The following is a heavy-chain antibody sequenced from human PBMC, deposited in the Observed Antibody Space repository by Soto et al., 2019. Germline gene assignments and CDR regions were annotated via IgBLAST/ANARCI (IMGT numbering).Heavy chain of an antibody. CDR3: ARHKNPDDPLLG. V-gene: IGHV5-10-1*01. CDR2: IDPSDSYT. Sequence: PGESLKISCKGSGYSFTSYSINWVRQMPGKGLEWMGRIDPSDSYTNYSPSFQGHVTISTDKSISTAYLQWSSLKASDTAVYYCARHKNPDDPLLGWGQGTLVTVSS. CDR1: GYSFTSYS. J-gene: IGHJ4*02.